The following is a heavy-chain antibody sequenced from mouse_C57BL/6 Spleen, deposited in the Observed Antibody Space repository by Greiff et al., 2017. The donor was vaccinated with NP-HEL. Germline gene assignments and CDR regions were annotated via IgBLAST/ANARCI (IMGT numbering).Heavy chain of an antibody. D-gene: IGHD2-14*01. Sequence: EVQLQESGPELVKPGASVKIPCKASGYTFTDYNMDWVKQSHGKSLEWIGDINPNNGGTIYNQKFKGKATLTVDKSSSTAYMELRSLTSEDTAVYYCARRRFEHYRGAMDYWGQGTSVTVSS. V-gene: IGHV1-18*01. CDR2: INPNNGGT. J-gene: IGHJ4*01. CDR1: GYTFTDYN. CDR3: ARRRFEHYRGAMDY.